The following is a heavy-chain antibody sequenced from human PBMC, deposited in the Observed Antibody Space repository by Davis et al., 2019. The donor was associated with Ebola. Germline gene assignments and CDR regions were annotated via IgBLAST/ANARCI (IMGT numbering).Heavy chain of an antibody. CDR3: ARTPTLYDFWSGKPRVDYYGMDV. CDR1: GFTFSSYS. J-gene: IGHJ6*04. V-gene: IGHV3-48*02. D-gene: IGHD3-3*01. Sequence: GGSLRLSCAASGFTFSSYSMNWVRQAPGKGMEWVSYISSSSTIYYEDSVKGRFTISRDNAKNSLYLQMNSLRDEDTAVYYCARTPTLYDFWSGKPRVDYYGMDVWGKGTTVTVSS. CDR2: ISSSSTI.